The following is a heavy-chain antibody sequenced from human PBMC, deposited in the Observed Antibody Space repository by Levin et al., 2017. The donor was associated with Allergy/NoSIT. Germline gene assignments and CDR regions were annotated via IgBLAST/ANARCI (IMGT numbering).Heavy chain of an antibody. J-gene: IGHJ5*02. CDR1: GYTFTGYY. V-gene: IGHV1-2*02. D-gene: IGHD5-24*01. CDR3: AREVEDSKDANNWFDP. CDR2: INPNSGGT. Sequence: GESLKISCKASGYTFTGYYMHWVRQAPGQGLEWMGWINPNSGGTNYAQKFQGRVTMTRDTSISTAYMELSRLRSDDTAVYYCAREVEDSKDANNWFDPWGQGTLVTVSS.